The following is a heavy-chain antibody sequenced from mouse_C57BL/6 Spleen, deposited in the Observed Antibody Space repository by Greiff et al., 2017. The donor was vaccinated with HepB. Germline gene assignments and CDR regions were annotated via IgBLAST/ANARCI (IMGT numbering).Heavy chain of an antibody. CDR3: ARNGGNYSYWYFDV. CDR2: IYPGDGDT. Sequence: VQLQQSGPELVKPGASVKISCKASGYAFSSSWMNWVKQRPGKGLEWIGRIYPGDGDTNYNGKFKGKATLTADKSSSTAYMQLSSLTSEDSAVYFCARNGGNYSYWYFDVWGTGTTVTVSS. V-gene: IGHV1-82*01. D-gene: IGHD2-1*01. J-gene: IGHJ1*03. CDR1: GYAFSSSW.